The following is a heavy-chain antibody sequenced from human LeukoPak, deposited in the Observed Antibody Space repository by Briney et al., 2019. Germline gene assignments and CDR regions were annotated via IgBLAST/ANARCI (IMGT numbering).Heavy chain of an antibody. CDR2: IYTSGST. CDR1: GGSISSYY. V-gene: IGHV4-4*07. D-gene: IGHD3-22*01. Sequence: PSETLSLTCTVSGGSISSYYWSWIRQPAGKGLEWIGRIYTSGSTHYNPSLKSRVTMSVDTSKNQFSLKLSSVTAADTAVYYCARDALTYYYDLHYYYYYMDVWGKGTTVTVSS. J-gene: IGHJ6*03. CDR3: ARDALTYYYDLHYYYYYMDV.